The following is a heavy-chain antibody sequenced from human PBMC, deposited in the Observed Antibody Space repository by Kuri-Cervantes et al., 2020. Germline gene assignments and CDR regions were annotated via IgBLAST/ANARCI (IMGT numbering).Heavy chain of an antibody. CDR3: GRGDCIGDTCRTIAPGDV. CDR2: ISYDGSNK. V-gene: IGHV3-30*03. Sequence: GESLKISCAASGFTFSSYGMHWVRQAPGKGLEWVAVISYDGSNKYYADSVKGRFTISRDNSKNTLYLQMNSLRAEDTAVYYCGRGDCIGDTCRTIAPGDVWGQGITVTVSS. CDR1: GFTFSSYG. D-gene: IGHD2-15*01. J-gene: IGHJ6*02.